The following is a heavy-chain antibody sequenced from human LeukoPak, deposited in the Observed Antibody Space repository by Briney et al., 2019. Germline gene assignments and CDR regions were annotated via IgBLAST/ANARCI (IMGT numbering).Heavy chain of an antibody. J-gene: IGHJ3*02. CDR1: GGSISSYY. Sequence: SETLSLTCTVSGGSISSYYWGWIRQPPGKGLEWIGYIYYSGSTNYNPSLKSRVTISVDASKNQFSLKLSSVTAADTAVYYCARVLSGVDAFDIWGQGTMVTVSS. CDR2: IYYSGST. V-gene: IGHV4-59*01. D-gene: IGHD2-15*01. CDR3: ARVLSGVDAFDI.